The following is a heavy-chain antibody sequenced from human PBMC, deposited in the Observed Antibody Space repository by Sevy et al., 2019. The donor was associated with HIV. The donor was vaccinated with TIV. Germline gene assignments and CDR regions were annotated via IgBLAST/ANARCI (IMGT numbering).Heavy chain of an antibody. CDR1: GYTFSDSGYY. CDR2: INPKSGAT. Sequence: ASVKVSCKASGYTFSDSGYYVHWVRQAPGQGLEGMGWINPKSGATNYAQKFQGRFTMTRDTSVSTANMEMSRLTSDETAVYYCARESYDFWTGPVDYDYGMDVWGQGTTVTVSS. J-gene: IGHJ6*02. V-gene: IGHV1-2*02. D-gene: IGHD3-3*01. CDR3: ARESYDFWTGPVDYDYGMDV.